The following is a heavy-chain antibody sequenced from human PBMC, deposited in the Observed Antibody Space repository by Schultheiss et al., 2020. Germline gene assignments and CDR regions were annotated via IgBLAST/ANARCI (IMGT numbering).Heavy chain of an antibody. CDR2: ISSSGSTI. J-gene: IGHJ6*02. CDR1: GFTFSSYE. D-gene: IGHD4-17*01. V-gene: IGHV3-48*03. Sequence: GGSLRLSCAASGFTFSSYEMNWVRQAPGKGLEWVSYISSSGSTIYYADSVKGRFTISRDNAKNSLYLQMNSLRAEDTAVYYCARDVIMTTVTSYYGMDVWGQGTTVTVSS. CDR3: ARDVIMTTVTSYYGMDV.